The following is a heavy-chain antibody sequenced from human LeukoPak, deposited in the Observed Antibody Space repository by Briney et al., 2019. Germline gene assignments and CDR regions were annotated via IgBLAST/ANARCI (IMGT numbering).Heavy chain of an antibody. Sequence: GGSLRLSCEVSGFIVSGDYMSWVRQAPGKGLEWGSVIYSGGSTYYADSVKGRFTISRDNSKNTLYLQMNSLRAEDTAVYYCARHYWFDPWGQGTLVTVSS. CDR1: GFIVSGDY. CDR2: IYSGGST. CDR3: ARHYWFDP. J-gene: IGHJ5*02. V-gene: IGHV3-53*01. D-gene: IGHD3-10*01.